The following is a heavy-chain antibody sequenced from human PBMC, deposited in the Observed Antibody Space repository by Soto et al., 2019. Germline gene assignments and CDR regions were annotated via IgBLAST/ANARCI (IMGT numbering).Heavy chain of an antibody. J-gene: IGHJ6*02. CDR2: INHSGST. CDR3: ARSKQQLVPMDV. D-gene: IGHD6-13*01. CDR1: GGSFSGYY. Sequence: ASETLSLTCAVYGGSFSGYYWSWIRQPPGKGLEWIGEINHSGSTNYNPSLKSRVTISVDTSKNQFSLKLSSVTAADTAVYYCARSKQQLVPMDVWGQGTTVTVSS. V-gene: IGHV4-34*01.